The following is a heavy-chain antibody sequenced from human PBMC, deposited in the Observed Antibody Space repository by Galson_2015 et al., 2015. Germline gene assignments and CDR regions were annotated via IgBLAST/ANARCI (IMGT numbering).Heavy chain of an antibody. D-gene: IGHD3-22*01. CDR3: ARVRGGYDSSGSTYYYYGMGV. Sequence: LRLSCAASGFTFSSYAMHWVRQAPGKGLEYVSAISSNGGSTYYANSVKGRFTISRDNSKNTLYLQMGSLRAEDMAVYYCARVRGGYDSSGSTYYYYGMGVWGQGTTVTVSS. CDR2: ISSNGGST. J-gene: IGHJ6*02. CDR1: GFTFSSYA. V-gene: IGHV3-64*01.